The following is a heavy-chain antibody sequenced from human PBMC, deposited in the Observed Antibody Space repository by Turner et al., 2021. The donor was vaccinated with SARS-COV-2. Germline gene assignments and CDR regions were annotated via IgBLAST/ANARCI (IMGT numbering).Heavy chain of an antibody. CDR2: IHYSGST. J-gene: IGHJ5*02. CDR3: ARTTLVPAALEYWFDP. V-gene: IGHV4-31*03. Sequence: QVQLQESGPGLVKPSQTLSLTGTVSGGSISSGGYYWSWIRQHPGKGLEWIGYIHYSGSTYYNPSLKSRVTISVDTSKNQCSLKLSSVTAADTAVYYCARTTLVPAALEYWFDPWGQGTLVTVSS. CDR1: GGSISSGGYY. D-gene: IGHD2-2*01.